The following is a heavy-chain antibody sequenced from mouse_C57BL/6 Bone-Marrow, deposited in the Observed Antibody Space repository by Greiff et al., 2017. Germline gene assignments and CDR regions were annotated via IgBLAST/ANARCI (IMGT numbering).Heavy chain of an antibody. CDR2: IFPGSGST. Sequence: QVQLQQSGPELVKPGASVKISCKASGYTFTDYYINWVKQRPGQGLEWIGWIFPGSGSTYYNEKFKGKATLTVDKSSSTAYILLSSLTSEDSAVYFCARDWCDYWGQGTPLTVSS. CDR3: ARDWCDY. J-gene: IGHJ2*01. D-gene: IGHD1-1*02. CDR1: GYTFTDYY. V-gene: IGHV1-75*01.